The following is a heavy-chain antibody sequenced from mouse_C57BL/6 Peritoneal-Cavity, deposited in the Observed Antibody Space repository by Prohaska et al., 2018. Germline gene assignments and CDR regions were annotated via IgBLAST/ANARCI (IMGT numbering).Heavy chain of an antibody. Sequence: EVQLVESGGGLVQPKGSLKLSCAASGFSFNTYAMNWVRQAPGKGLEWVARIRSKSNNYATYYADSVKDRFTISRDDSESMLYLQMNNLKTEDTAMYYCVRHSNYYAMDCWGQGTSVTVSS. D-gene: IGHD2-5*01. CDR1: GFSFNTYA. CDR3: VRHSNYYAMDC. CDR2: IRSKSNNYAT. V-gene: IGHV10-1*01. J-gene: IGHJ4*01.